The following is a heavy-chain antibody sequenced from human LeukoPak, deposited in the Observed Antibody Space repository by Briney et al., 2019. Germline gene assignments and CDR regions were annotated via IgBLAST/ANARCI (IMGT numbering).Heavy chain of an antibody. Sequence: SETLSLTCAVYGGSFSGYYWSWIRQPPGKGLEWIGEINHSGSTNYNPSLKSRVTISVDTSKNQFSLKLSSVTAADTAVYYCAGYTYDYIWGSPPPFFDYWGQGTLVTVSS. CDR3: AGYTYDYIWGSPPPFFDY. D-gene: IGHD3-16*01. CDR2: INHSGST. J-gene: IGHJ4*02. CDR1: GGSFSGYY. V-gene: IGHV4-34*01.